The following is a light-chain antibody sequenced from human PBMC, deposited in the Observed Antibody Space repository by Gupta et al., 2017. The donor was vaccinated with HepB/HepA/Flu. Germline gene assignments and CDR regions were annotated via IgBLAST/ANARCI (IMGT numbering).Light chain of an antibody. J-gene: IGLJ2*01. Sequence: QSPLTQPASVSGSPGQSLTISCPGTSSDVGALNYVSWYQQHPGKAPKLMIYEVSNRPAGVSNRFSGSKSGNTASLTISGLQAEDESDYYCSSYTTSSHVLFGGGTKLTVL. CDR3: SSYTTSSHVL. V-gene: IGLV2-14*01. CDR2: EVS. CDR1: SSDVGALNY.